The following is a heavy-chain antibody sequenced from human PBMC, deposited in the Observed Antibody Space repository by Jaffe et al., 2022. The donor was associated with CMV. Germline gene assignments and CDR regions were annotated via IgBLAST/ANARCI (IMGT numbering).Heavy chain of an antibody. V-gene: IGHV3-9*01. D-gene: IGHD6-6*01. CDR1: GFTFDDYA. CDR2: ISWNSGTI. Sequence: EVQLVESGGGLVQPGRSLRLSCAASGFTFDDYAMHWVRQGPGKGLEWVSAISWNSGTIGYADSVKGRFAISRDNAKNSLYLEMNSLRPEDTALYYCAKGDSSSSGGHFDCWGQGTLVTVSS. J-gene: IGHJ4*02. CDR3: AKGDSSSSGGHFDC.